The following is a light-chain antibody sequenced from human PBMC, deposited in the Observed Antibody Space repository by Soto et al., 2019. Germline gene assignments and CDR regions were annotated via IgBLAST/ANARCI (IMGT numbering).Light chain of an antibody. CDR3: PQYSGGANS. Sequence: DIQMTQSPSSLSASVGDRVTITCRASQGINHYLAWYQQKPGTVPKLLFYAASTLHSGVPSRFSGSGSGTAFTLAIRGVQPEDVATYSCPQYSGGANSFGPGKKVDI. V-gene: IGKV1-27*01. J-gene: IGKJ3*01. CDR2: AAS. CDR1: QGINHY.